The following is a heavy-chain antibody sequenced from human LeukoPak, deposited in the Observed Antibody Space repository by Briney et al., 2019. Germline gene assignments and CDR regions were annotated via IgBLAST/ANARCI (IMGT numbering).Heavy chain of an antibody. CDR1: GFTCSDYY. CDR2: ISSSGATT. Sequence: MSGGSLRLSCAASGFTCSDYYMSWIRQAPGKGLQWISYISSSGATTYYADSVKGRFTISRDNAKNSLYLQMNSLRAEDTAVYYCSRATSVDYWGQGTLVTVSS. J-gene: IGHJ4*02. V-gene: IGHV3-11*04. D-gene: IGHD1-1*01. CDR3: SRATSVDY.